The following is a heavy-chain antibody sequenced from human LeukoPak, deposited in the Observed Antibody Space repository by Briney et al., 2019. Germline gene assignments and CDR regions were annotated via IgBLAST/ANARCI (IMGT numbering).Heavy chain of an antibody. CDR3: ARDWTPTTVTMPFDY. V-gene: IGHV3-21*01. J-gene: IGHJ4*02. CDR2: ISSSSSYI. Sequence: GGSLRLSCAASAFTFSSYSMNWVRQAPGKGLEWVSSISSSSSYIYYADSVKGRFTISRDNAKNSLYLQMNSLRAEDTAVYYCARDWTPTTVTMPFDYWGQGTLVTVSS. D-gene: IGHD4-17*01. CDR1: AFTFSSYS.